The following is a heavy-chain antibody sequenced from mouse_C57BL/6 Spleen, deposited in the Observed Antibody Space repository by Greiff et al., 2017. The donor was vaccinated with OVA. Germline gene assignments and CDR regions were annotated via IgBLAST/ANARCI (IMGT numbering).Heavy chain of an antibody. CDR3: ARGGYGNYGYYAMDY. Sequence: DVKLVESGGGLVKPGGSLKLSCAASGFTFSSYAMSWVRQTPEKRLEWVATISDGGSYTYYPDNVKGRFTISRDNAKNNLYLQMSHLKSEDTAMYYCARGGYGNYGYYAMDYWGQGTSVTVSS. V-gene: IGHV5-4*03. J-gene: IGHJ4*01. CDR1: GFTFSSYA. CDR2: ISDGGSYT. D-gene: IGHD2-10*02.